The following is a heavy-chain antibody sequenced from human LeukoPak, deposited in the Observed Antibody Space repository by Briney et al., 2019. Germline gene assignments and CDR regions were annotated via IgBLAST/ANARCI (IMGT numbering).Heavy chain of an antibody. CDR1: GGSISSGDYY. Sequence: SETLSLTCTVSGGSISSGDYYWSWIRQPPWKGLEWIGYIYYSGSTYYNPSLKSRVTISVDTSKNQFSLKLSSVTAADTAVYYCAGSPKWESNLDYLGQGTLVTVSS. J-gene: IGHJ4*02. CDR2: IYYSGST. D-gene: IGHD1-26*01. V-gene: IGHV4-30-4*08. CDR3: AGSPKWESNLDY.